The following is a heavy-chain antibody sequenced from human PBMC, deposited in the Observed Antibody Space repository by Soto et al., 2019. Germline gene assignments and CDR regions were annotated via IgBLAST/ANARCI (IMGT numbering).Heavy chain of an antibody. CDR1: GFTLSMSA. J-gene: IGHJ3*01. V-gene: IGHV3-23*01. D-gene: IGHD3-16*02. Sequence: EVQLMESGGGLVQPGGSLRLSCASSGFTLSMSAVNWVRQAPGKGLEWVSYISDSGDRTYYADSVKGRFTISRDRSKNTVSLQMDSLRAEDTAVYYCAKDRGIIVKAGDGFDVWGQGTKVTVSS. CDR2: ISDSGDRT. CDR3: AKDRGIIVKAGDGFDV.